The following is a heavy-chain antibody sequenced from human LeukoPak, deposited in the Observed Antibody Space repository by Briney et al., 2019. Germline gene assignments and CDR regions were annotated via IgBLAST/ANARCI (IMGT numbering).Heavy chain of an antibody. D-gene: IGHD2-15*01. CDR3: AKDGSSYYYYGMDV. J-gene: IGHJ6*02. V-gene: IGHV3-23*01. CDR1: GFTFSSYA. CDR2: VSGSGGST. Sequence: GGSLRLSCAASGFTFSSYAMCWVCQAPRKGLGLVSAVSGSGGSTYYADSVKGRFTISRDNSKNTLYLHMNSLRAEATAVYYCAKDGSSYYYYGMDVWGQGTTVTVSS.